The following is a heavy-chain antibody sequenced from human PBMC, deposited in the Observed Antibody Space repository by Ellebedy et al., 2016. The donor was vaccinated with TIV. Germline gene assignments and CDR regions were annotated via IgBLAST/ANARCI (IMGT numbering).Heavy chain of an antibody. CDR3: ARAGTVTTSPLVAFDI. D-gene: IGHD4-17*01. Sequence: ASVKVSCXASGYTFTSYDINWVRQATGQGLEWMGIINPSGGSTSYAQKFQGRVTMTRDTSTSTVYMELSSLRSEDTAVYFCARAGTVTTSPLVAFDIWGQGTMVTVSS. CDR1: GYTFTSYD. J-gene: IGHJ3*02. CDR2: INPSGGST. V-gene: IGHV1-46*01.